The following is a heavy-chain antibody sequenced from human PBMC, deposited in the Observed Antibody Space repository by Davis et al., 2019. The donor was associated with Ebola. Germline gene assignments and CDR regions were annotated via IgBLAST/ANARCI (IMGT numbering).Heavy chain of an antibody. CDR3: ARGSKYYDILTGYYGYYYGMDV. J-gene: IGHJ6*02. CDR2: IYYSGST. CDR1: GGSFSGYY. Sequence: PSETLSLTCAVYGGSFSGYYWGWIRQPPGKGLEWIGSIYYSGSTYYNPSLKSRVTISVDTSKNQFSLKLSSVTAADTAVYYCARGSKYYDILTGYYGYYYGMDVWGQGTTVTVSS. D-gene: IGHD3-9*01. V-gene: IGHV4-34*01.